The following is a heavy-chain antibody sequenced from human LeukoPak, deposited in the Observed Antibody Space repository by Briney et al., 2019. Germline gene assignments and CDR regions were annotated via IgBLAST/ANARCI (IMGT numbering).Heavy chain of an antibody. Sequence: PSETLSLTCTVSGGSVSSYYWSWLRQPPGKGLEWIGYIYTSGSTNYNPSLTSLVTISVDTSKNQFSLKLSSVTAADTAVYYCARASYYDPPRAYYYYMDVWGEGTTVTVSS. J-gene: IGHJ6*03. D-gene: IGHD3-3*01. V-gene: IGHV4-4*09. CDR3: ARASYYDPPRAYYYYMDV. CDR1: GGSVSSYY. CDR2: IYTSGST.